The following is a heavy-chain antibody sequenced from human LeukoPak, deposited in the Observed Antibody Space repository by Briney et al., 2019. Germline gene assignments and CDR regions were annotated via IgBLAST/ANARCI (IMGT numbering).Heavy chain of an antibody. D-gene: IGHD3-9*01. CDR2: ISGSGGST. V-gene: IGHV3-23*01. Sequence: GSLRLSRAASGLTFSSYAMSWVRQAPGKGLEWVSAISGSGGSTYYADSVKGRFTISRDNSKNTLYLQMNSLRAEDTAVYYCAKDLAIYKYNWFDPWGQGTLVTVSS. CDR3: AKDLAIYKYNWFDP. J-gene: IGHJ5*02. CDR1: GLTFSSYA.